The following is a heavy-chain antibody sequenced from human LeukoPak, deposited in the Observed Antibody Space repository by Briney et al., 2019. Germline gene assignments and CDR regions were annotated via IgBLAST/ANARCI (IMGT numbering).Heavy chain of an antibody. CDR1: GFAFSTYA. CDR3: AKVSNYYGPGRHDTFDV. V-gene: IGHV3-23*01. J-gene: IGHJ3*01. CDR2: IGGGGTYT. Sequence: PGGSLRLSCAASGFAFSTYAMSWVRQAPGKGLEWVSAIGGGGTYTNYADSVKGRFTISRADSKNTLYLQMNSLRAEDTALYYCAKVSNYYGPGRHDTFDVWGQGTMLTVSS. D-gene: IGHD3-10*01.